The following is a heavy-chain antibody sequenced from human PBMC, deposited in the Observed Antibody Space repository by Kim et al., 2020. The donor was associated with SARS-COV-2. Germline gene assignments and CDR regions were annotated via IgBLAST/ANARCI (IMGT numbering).Heavy chain of an antibody. Sequence: SQTLSLTCAISGDSVSSNSAAWNWIRQSPSRGLEWLGRTYYRSKWYNDYAVSVKSRITINPDTSKNQFSLQLNSVTPEDTAVYYCARFEYSIYYYYYGMDVWGQGTTVTVSS. V-gene: IGHV6-1*01. J-gene: IGHJ6*02. CDR2: TYYRSKWYN. CDR3: ARFEYSIYYYYYGMDV. CDR1: GDSVSSNSAA. D-gene: IGHD6-6*01.